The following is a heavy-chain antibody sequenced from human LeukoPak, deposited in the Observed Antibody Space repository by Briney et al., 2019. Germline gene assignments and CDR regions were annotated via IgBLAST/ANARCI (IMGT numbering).Heavy chain of an antibody. D-gene: IGHD6-13*01. CDR3: AAQAGAFDI. CDR2: ISSSSSYI. Sequence: WGSLRLSCAASGFTFSSYSMNWVRQAPGKGLEWVSSISSSSSYIYYADSVKGRFPISRDNAKNSLYLQMNSLRAEDTAVYYCAAQAGAFDIWGQGTMVTVSS. J-gene: IGHJ3*02. V-gene: IGHV3-21*01. CDR1: GFTFSSYS.